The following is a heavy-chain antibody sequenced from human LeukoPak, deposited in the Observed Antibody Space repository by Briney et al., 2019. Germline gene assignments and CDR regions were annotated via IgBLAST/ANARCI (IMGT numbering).Heavy chain of an antibody. CDR3: ARPKYADYDWPDWYFDL. Sequence: SETLSLTCSVSGGSISTSYWIWIRQPPGKGLEWIGYIYNSGSTNYNPSFKSRVTISVDMSKNQFSLKLSSVTAADTAVYYCARPKYADYDWPDWYFDLWGRGTLVTVS. J-gene: IGHJ2*01. D-gene: IGHD4-17*01. CDR1: GGSISTSY. CDR2: IYNSGST. V-gene: IGHV4-59*01.